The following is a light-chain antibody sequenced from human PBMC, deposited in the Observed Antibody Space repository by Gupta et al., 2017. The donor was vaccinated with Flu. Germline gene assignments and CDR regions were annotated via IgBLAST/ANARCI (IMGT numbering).Light chain of an antibody. V-gene: IGLV3-25*03. CDR1: TLPKQY. CDR2: KDT. CDR3: QSASSSSIQRV. Sequence: SYELTQPPSVSVSPGQTARITCSGETLPKQYYYWYQQKPGQAPVMFIYKDTQRPSGISERFSGSTSGTTVTLTISGVQAEDEAVYYCQSASSSSIQRVFGGGTQLTVL. J-gene: IGLJ3*02.